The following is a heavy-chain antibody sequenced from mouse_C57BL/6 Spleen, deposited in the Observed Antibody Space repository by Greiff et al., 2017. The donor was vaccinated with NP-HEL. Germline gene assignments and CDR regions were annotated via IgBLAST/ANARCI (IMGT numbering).Heavy chain of an antibody. V-gene: IGHV1-82*01. D-gene: IGHD1-1*01. CDR2: IYPGDGDT. CDR3: ARTPHYYGSSYGFAY. Sequence: VHLVESGPELVKPGASVKISCKASGYAFSSSWMNWVKQRPGKGLEWIGRIYPGDGDTNYNGKFKGKATLTADKSSSTAYMQLSSLTSEDSAVYFCARTPHYYGSSYGFAYWGQGTLVTVSA. J-gene: IGHJ3*01. CDR1: GYAFSSSW.